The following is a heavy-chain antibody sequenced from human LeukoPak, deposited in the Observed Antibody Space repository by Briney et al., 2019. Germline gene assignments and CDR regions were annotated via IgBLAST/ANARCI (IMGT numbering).Heavy chain of an antibody. Sequence: ASVTVSFKVSGYTLTELSMHWARQAPGKGLEWMGGFDPEDGETIYAQKFQGRVTMTEDTSTDTAYMELSSLRSEDTAVYYCATIPVTTNSFFDYWGQGTLVTVSS. CDR3: ATIPVTTNSFFDY. CDR1: GYTLTELS. V-gene: IGHV1-24*01. CDR2: FDPEDGET. D-gene: IGHD4-17*01. J-gene: IGHJ4*02.